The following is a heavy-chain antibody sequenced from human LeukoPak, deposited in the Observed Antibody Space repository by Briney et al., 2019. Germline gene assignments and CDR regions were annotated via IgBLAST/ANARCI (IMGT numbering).Heavy chain of an antibody. D-gene: IGHD2-2*01. J-gene: IGHJ6*04. CDR3: ARVAKLSSRIVVVQAVLYHSYYYGMDV. CDR2: ISAYNGNT. Sequence: ASVKVSCKASGYTFTSYGISWVRQAPGQGLEWMGWISAYNGNTNYAQKLQGRVTMTTDTSTSTAYMELRSLRSDDTAVYYCARVAKLSSRIVVVQAVLYHSYYYGMDVWGKGTTVTVSS. CDR1: GYTFTSYG. V-gene: IGHV1-18*04.